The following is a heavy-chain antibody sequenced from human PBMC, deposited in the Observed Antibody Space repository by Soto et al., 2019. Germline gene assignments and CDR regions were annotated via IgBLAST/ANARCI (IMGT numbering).Heavy chain of an antibody. Sequence: GGSLRLSCAASGFTFSSYGMHWVRQAPGKGLEWVAVISYDGSNKYYADSVKGRFTISRDNSKNTLYLQMNSLRAEDTAVYYCAKDLYYDSSGPIDFWGQGTLVTGS. J-gene: IGHJ4*02. CDR3: AKDLYYDSSGPIDF. V-gene: IGHV3-30*18. D-gene: IGHD3-22*01. CDR1: GFTFSSYG. CDR2: ISYDGSNK.